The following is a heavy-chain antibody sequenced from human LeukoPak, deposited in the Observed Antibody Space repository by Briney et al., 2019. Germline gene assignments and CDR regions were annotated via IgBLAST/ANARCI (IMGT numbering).Heavy chain of an antibody. CDR2: IYPSDSDT. J-gene: IGHJ4*02. V-gene: IGHV5-51*01. D-gene: IGHD3-22*01. CDR3: ARLCDSSGYFDY. Sequence: GESLKISCKGSGYTFTKYWIGWVRQMPGKGLEWMGIIYPSDSDTTYSPSFQGQVTISADKSISTAYLQWSSLKASDTAMYYCARLCDSSGYFDYWGQGTLVTVSS. CDR1: GYTFTKYW.